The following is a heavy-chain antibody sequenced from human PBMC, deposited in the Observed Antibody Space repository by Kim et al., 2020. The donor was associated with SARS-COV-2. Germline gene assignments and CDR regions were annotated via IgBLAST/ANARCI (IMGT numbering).Heavy chain of an antibody. V-gene: IGHV1-3*01. CDR1: AYTFTNYA. CDR2: INAGNGNT. Sequence: ASVKVSCKASAYTFTNYAVHWVRQAPGQRLEWMGWINAGNGNTKYSQKFQGRVTITRDTSASTAYMELSSLRSEDTAVYYCARGGRSMAYNNRHGMDVWGQGTTVTVSS. J-gene: IGHJ6*02. D-gene: IGHD3-10*01. CDR3: ARGGRSMAYNNRHGMDV.